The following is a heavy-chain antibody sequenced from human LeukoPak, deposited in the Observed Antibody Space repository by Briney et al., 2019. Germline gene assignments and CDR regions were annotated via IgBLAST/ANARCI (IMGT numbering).Heavy chain of an antibody. CDR3: ATVATGSWGWIDP. V-gene: IGHV3-23*01. D-gene: IGHD1-26*01. J-gene: IGHJ5*02. CDR1: GFTFSSYA. Sequence: GGSLRLSCAASGFTFSSYAMSWVHQAPGKGLEWVSAISGSGGSTYYADSVKGRFTISRDNAKNTVYLQMNSLTAEDTAVYYCATVATGSWGWIDPWGQGTLVTVSS. CDR2: ISGSGGST.